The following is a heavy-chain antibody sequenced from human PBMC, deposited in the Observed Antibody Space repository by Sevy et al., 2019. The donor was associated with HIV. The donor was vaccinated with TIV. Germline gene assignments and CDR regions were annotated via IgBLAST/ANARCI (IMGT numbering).Heavy chain of an antibody. CDR1: GGSFSGYY. Sequence: SETLSLTCAVYGGSFSGYYWSWIRQPPGKGLEWIGEINHSRSTNYNPSLKSRVTISVDTSKNQFSLKLSSVTAADTAVYYCARRYPKPGYYYYYGMDVWGQGTTVTVSS. CDR2: INHSRST. CDR3: ARRYPKPGYYYYYGMDV. D-gene: IGHD1-20*01. V-gene: IGHV4-34*01. J-gene: IGHJ6*02.